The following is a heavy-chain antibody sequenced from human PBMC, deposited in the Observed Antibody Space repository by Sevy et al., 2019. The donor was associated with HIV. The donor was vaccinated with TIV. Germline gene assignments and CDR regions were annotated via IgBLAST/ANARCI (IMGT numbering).Heavy chain of an antibody. Sequence: GGSLRLSCAASGFPFSNSWMTWVRQAPGKGLEWVANIKEDGSEIYYVDSVKGRFTISRDNAKNSLYLQMNSLRAEDTAVYYCLVSFYYWGQGTLVTVSS. CDR2: IKEDGSEI. J-gene: IGHJ4*02. D-gene: IGHD3-10*01. CDR3: LVSFYY. V-gene: IGHV3-7*01. CDR1: GFPFSNSW.